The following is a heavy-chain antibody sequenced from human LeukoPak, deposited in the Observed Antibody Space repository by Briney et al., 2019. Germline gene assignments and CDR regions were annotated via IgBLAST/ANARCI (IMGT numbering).Heavy chain of an antibody. V-gene: IGHV4-34*01. CDR1: GGSFSGYY. CDR2: INHSGST. CDR3: ARGLDGRRFDY. J-gene: IGHJ4*02. D-gene: IGHD3/OR15-3a*01. Sequence: SETLSLTCAVYGGSFSGYYWSWIRQPPGKGLEWIGEINHSGSTNYNPSLKSRVTISVDTSKNQFSLKLSSVTAADAAVYYCARGLDGRRFDYWGQGTLVTVSS.